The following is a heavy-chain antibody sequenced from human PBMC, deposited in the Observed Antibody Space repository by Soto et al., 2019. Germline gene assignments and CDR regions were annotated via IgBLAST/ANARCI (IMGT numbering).Heavy chain of an antibody. CDR3: ACDLARPDAFDI. J-gene: IGHJ3*02. CDR1: GFTFSSYW. CDR2: IKQDGSEK. V-gene: IGHV3-7*01. D-gene: IGHD6-6*01. Sequence: GGPLRLSCAASGFTFSSYWMSWVRQAPGKGLEWVANIKQDGSEKYYVDSVKGRFTISRDNAKNSLYLQMNSLRAEDTAVYYCACDLARPDAFDIWGQGTMVTVSS.